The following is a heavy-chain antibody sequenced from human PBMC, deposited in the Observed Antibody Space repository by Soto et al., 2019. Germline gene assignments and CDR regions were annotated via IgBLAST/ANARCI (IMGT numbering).Heavy chain of an antibody. D-gene: IGHD4-17*01. V-gene: IGHV4-31*03. CDR2: IYYSGST. CDR1: GGSISSGGYY. Sequence: SETLSLTCTVSGGSISSGGYYWSWIRQHPGKGLEWIGYIYYSGSTYYNPSLKSRVTISVDTSKNQFSLKLSSVTAADTAVYYCARGGHDYGGYDYWGQGTLVTVSS. J-gene: IGHJ4*02. CDR3: ARGGHDYGGYDY.